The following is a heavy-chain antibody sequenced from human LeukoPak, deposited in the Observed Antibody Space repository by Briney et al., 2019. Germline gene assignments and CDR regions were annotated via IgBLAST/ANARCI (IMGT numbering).Heavy chain of an antibody. CDR1: GCSISSDGYY. CDR2: ISYSGSS. J-gene: IGHJ6*02. Sequence: SQTLSLTCTVSGCSISSDGYYWTWIRQHPGKGLEWIGYISYSGSSNYNPSLKGRITISLDTSKNQFSLQLSSVTAADTAVYYCAGYYYDSSGYYWDYYYYGMDVWGQGTTVTVSS. CDR3: AGYYYDSSGYYWDYYYYGMDV. V-gene: IGHV4-31*03. D-gene: IGHD3-22*01.